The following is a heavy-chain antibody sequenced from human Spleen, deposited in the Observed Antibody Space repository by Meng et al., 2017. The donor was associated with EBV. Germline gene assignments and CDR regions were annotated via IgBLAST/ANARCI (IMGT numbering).Heavy chain of an antibody. J-gene: IGHJ4*02. CDR1: GGSISSGGYY. CDR3: ARARRNGYYFDY. D-gene: IGHD2-8*01. Sequence: GQLHESGPGLVKPSQTLSLTCAVSGGSISSGGYYWSWIRQPPGKGLEWIGYIYYSGSTYYNPSLKSRVTISVDTSKNQFSLKLSSVTAADTAVYYCARARRNGYYFDYWGQGTLVTVSS. CDR2: IYYSGST. V-gene: IGHV4-30-4*01.